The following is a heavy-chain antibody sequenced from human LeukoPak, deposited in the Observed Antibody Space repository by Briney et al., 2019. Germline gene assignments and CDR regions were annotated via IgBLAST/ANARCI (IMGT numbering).Heavy chain of an antibody. J-gene: IGHJ4*02. CDR3: ARDLMDSSFDY. CDR1: GFTFSDYY. D-gene: IGHD6-19*01. V-gene: IGHV1-2*02. Sequence: ASVKVSCKASGFTFSDYYIHWVRQAPGQGLEWMGWINPNSGGTNYAQKFQGRVTMTRDTSISTAYMELSRLRSDDTAVYYCARDLMDSSFDYWGQGTLVTVSS. CDR2: INPNSGGT.